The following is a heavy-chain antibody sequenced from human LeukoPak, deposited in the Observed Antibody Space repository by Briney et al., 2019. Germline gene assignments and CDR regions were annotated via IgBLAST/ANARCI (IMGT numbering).Heavy chain of an antibody. V-gene: IGHV3-21*04. CDR1: AFTFSSYS. J-gene: IGHJ6*03. CDR2: ISTSGIYI. Sequence: PGGSLRLSCAASAFTFSSYSMNWVRQAPGKGLEWVSSISTSGIYIYYADSVKGRLTISRDKAKNSLYLQMNSLRAEDTALYYCARERATLAYYYYIDVWGKGTTVTVSS. D-gene: IGHD5-12*01. CDR3: ARERATLAYYYYIDV.